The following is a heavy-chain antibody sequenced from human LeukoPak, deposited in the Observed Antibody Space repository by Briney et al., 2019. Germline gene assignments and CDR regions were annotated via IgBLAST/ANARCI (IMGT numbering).Heavy chain of an antibody. Sequence: GGSLRLSCAASGFTFSSYGMHWVRQAPGKGLEWVAFIRYDGSNKYYADSVKGRFTISRDNSKNTLYLQMNSLRAEDTAVYYCAKEQLGATRRGLNDAFDIWGQGTMVTVSS. V-gene: IGHV3-30*02. J-gene: IGHJ3*02. CDR3: AKEQLGATRRGLNDAFDI. CDR1: GFTFSSYG. D-gene: IGHD1-26*01. CDR2: IRYDGSNK.